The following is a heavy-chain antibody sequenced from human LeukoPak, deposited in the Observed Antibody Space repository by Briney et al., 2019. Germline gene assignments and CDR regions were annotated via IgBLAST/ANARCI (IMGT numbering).Heavy chain of an antibody. CDR2: MNPNSGNT. J-gene: IGHJ4*02. V-gene: IGHV1-8*03. CDR1: GYTFTSYD. Sequence: ASVKVSCKASGYTFTSYDINWVRQATGQGLEWMGWMNPNSGNTGYAQKFQGRVTITRDMSTSTVYMELSSLRSEDTAVYYCARDAFPNQIDYWGQGTLVTVSS. CDR3: ARDAFPNQIDY. D-gene: IGHD3-3*02.